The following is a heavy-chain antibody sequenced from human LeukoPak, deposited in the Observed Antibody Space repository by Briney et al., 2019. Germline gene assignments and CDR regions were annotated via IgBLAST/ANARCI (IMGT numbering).Heavy chain of an antibody. J-gene: IGHJ4*02. CDR2: INTNTGNP. CDR3: ARDQYDFWSGYYWPGDY. D-gene: IGHD3-3*01. V-gene: IGHV7-4-1*02. CDR1: GYTFTSYA. Sequence: ASVKVSCKASGYTFTSYAMNWVRQAPGQGLEWMGWINTNTGNPTYAQGFTGRFVFSLDTSVSTAYLQISSLKAEDTAVYYCARDQYDFWSGYYWPGDYWGQGTLVTVPS.